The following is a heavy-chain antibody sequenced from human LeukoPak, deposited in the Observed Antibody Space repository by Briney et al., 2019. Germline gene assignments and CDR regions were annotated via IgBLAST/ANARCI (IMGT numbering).Heavy chain of an antibody. Sequence: ASVKVSCKASGYTFTSYDINWVRQATGQGLEWMGRMNPNSGNTGYAQKFQGRVTMTRNTSISTAYMELSSLRSEDTAVYYCARVQEDLQVYYYYYGMDVWGQGTTVTVSS. CDR3: ARVQEDLQVYYYYYGMDV. J-gene: IGHJ6*02. V-gene: IGHV1-8*01. CDR1: GYTFTSYD. CDR2: MNPNSGNT. D-gene: IGHD4-11*01.